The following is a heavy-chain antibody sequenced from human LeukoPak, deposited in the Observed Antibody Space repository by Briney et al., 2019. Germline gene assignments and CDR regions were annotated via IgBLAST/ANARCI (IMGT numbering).Heavy chain of an antibody. V-gene: IGHV3-23*01. J-gene: IGHJ4*02. CDR2: ISGSGGST. CDR3: ANLWFGEFVDY. CDR1: GFTFSSYA. D-gene: IGHD3-10*01. Sequence: GGSLRLSCAASGFTFSSYAMSGVRQAPGKGREWVSAISGSGGSTYYADSVKGRFTISRDNSKNTPYLQMNSLRPEDTAVYSCANLWFGEFVDYWGAGTLVTVSS.